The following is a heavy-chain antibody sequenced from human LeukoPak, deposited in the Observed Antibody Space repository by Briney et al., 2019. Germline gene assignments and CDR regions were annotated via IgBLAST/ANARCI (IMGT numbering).Heavy chain of an antibody. J-gene: IGHJ4*02. CDR1: GLTFSNYC. D-gene: IGHD2-8*01. CDR2: IKKDGSEK. Sequence: GGSLRLSCVVSGLTFSNYCMTWVRQAPGKGLEWVANIKKDGSEKFYVDSVKSRFTISRDNAKSSLYLQMDSLRGEDTAVYYCTRGGASTSYYWFYWGQGTLVTVPS. CDR3: TRGGASTSYYWFY. V-gene: IGHV3-7*03.